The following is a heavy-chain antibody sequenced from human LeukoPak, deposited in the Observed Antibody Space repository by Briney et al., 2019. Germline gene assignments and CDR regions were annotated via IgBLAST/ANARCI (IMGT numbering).Heavy chain of an antibody. CDR1: GFTFSIYV. J-gene: IGHJ4*02. Sequence: GGSLRLSCAASGFTFSIYVMSWVRQAPGKGLEWVSYISSGSSTIYYADSVKGRFTISRDNAKNSLYLQMSSLRAEDTAVYYCARYYYDSSGHFDYWGQGTLVTVSS. V-gene: IGHV3-48*01. CDR3: ARYYYDSSGHFDY. D-gene: IGHD3-22*01. CDR2: ISSGSSTI.